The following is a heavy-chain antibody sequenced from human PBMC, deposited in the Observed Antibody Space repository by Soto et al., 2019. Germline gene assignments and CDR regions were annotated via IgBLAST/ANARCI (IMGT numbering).Heavy chain of an antibody. CDR3: ARGGNGFFLVE. CDR2: ISSSSSYI. Sequence: EVQLVESGGGLVKPGGSLRLSGAASGFTFSSYSMNWVRQAPGKGLEWVSSISSSSSYIYYADSVKGRFTMSRDNANNSLYLQKNSLRAADTAVYYCARGGNGFFLVEWSQGTLVTVSS. V-gene: IGHV3-21*04. D-gene: IGHD2-8*01. CDR1: GFTFSSYS. J-gene: IGHJ4*02.